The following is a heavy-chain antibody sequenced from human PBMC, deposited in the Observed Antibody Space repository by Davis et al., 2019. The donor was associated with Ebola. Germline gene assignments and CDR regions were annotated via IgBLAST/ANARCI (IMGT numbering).Heavy chain of an antibody. V-gene: IGHV4-39*02. J-gene: IGHJ4*02. D-gene: IGHD4-23*01. CDR1: DGSIKSNSYY. Sequence: SETLSLTCTVSDGSIKSNSYYWGWIRQPPGKGLEWIGSVYYNGKTTSNPSLKSRVTIYIDMSKNHFSLKLSSVTAADTAVYYCARGDYAGSSFDYWGQGTLVTVSS. CDR2: VYYNGKT. CDR3: ARGDYAGSSFDY.